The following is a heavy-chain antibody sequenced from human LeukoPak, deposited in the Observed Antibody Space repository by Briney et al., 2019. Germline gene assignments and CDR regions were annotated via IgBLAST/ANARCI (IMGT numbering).Heavy chain of an antibody. J-gene: IGHJ4*02. CDR1: GDSINSGDYY. Sequence: SETLSLTCTVSGDSINSGDYYWSWIRQPPGKGLEWIGYIYHSGSTYYNPSLKSRVTMSLDRSKNQFSLKLTSVTAADTAVYYCARSARGREDYWGQGTLVTVSS. D-gene: IGHD1-26*01. CDR3: ARSARGREDY. V-gene: IGHV4-30-2*01. CDR2: IYHSGST.